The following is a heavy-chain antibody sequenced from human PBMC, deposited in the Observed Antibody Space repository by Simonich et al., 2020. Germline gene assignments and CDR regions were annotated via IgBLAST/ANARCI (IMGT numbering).Heavy chain of an antibody. CDR2: NNPNSGGT. V-gene: IGHV1-2*02. CDR3: ARDSYSSWYFDL. Sequence: QVQLVQSGAEVKKPGASVKVSCKASGYTFTGYYLHWVRRAPEQGLEWMGWNNPNSGGTNYAQKVQGRVTMTRDTSISTAYMELSRLRSDDTAVYYCARDSYSSWYFDLWGRGTLVTVSS. CDR1: GYTFTGYY. D-gene: IGHD6-13*01. J-gene: IGHJ2*01.